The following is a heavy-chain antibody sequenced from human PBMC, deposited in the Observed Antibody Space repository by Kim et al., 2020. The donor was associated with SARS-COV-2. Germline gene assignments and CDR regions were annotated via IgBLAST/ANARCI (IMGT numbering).Heavy chain of an antibody. J-gene: IGHJ6*02. D-gene: IGHD2-2*01. CDR1: GYTFTTYG. CDR2: ISVYNGNT. CDR3: VRQGSVVVPAEGSYAMDV. V-gene: IGHV1-18*04. Sequence: ASVKVSCKASGYTFTTYGISWVRQAPGQGLEWMGWISVYNGNTNYAQKLRGRVTMTTDTSTSTAYMELRSLRSDDTAVYYCVRQGSVVVPAEGSYAMDVWGQGTTVTVSS.